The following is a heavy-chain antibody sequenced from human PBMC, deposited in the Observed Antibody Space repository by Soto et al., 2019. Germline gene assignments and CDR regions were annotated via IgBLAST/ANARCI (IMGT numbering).Heavy chain of an antibody. D-gene: IGHD6-13*01. CDR1: GFTFSSYA. J-gene: IGHJ2*01. CDR3: ARDWYSSSWPCWYFAL. V-gene: IGHV3-30-3*01. CDR2: ISDDGSNK. Sequence: QVQLVESGGGVVQPGTSLRLSCAASGFTFSSYAMHWVRQAPGKGLEWVAIISDDGSNKYYADSVKGRFTISRDNSKNTLYVQMNSLRAEDTAVYYCARDWYSSSWPCWYFALWGRGTLVTVSS.